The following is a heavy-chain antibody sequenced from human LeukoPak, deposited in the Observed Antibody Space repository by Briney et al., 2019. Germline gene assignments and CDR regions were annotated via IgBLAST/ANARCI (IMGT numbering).Heavy chain of an antibody. CDR3: ARAWGVRGVFDY. V-gene: IGHV3-23*01. D-gene: IGHD3-10*01. CDR1: GFTFSSYG. J-gene: IGHJ4*02. CDR2: ISGSGDSR. Sequence: PGGSLRLSCAASGFTFSSYGMTWVRQAPGKGLEWVSVISGSGDSRDYADSVKGRFTISRDNSKNSLYLQMNSLRAEDTAVYYCARAWGVRGVFDYWGQGTLVTVSS.